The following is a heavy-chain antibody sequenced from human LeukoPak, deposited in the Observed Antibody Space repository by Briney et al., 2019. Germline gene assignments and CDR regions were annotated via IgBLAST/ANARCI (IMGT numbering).Heavy chain of an antibody. CDR1: GYTFTSYF. D-gene: IGHD2-15*01. CDR3: ARHSSGGRYLDY. CDR2: FSPSGAST. J-gene: IGHJ4*02. V-gene: IGHV1-46*01. Sequence: ASVKVSCKASGYTFTSYFMHWVRQAPGQGLEWMGIFSPSGASTSFAQRFQGRVTMTRDTSTSTVYMELSSLRSEDTAVYYCARHSSGGRYLDYWGQGTLVTVSS.